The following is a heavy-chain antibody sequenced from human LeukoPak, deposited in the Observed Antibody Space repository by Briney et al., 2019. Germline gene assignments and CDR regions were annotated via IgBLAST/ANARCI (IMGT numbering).Heavy chain of an antibody. CDR3: ATQYYYDSSGWFDY. J-gene: IGHJ4*02. CDR2: INPNSGGT. Sequence: ASVKVSCKASGYTFTGYYMHWVRQAPGQGLEWMGWINPNSGGTNYAQKFQGRVTMTRDTSISTAYMELSRPRSDDTAVYYCATQYYYDSSGWFDYWGQGTLVTVSS. D-gene: IGHD3-22*01. CDR1: GYTFTGYY. V-gene: IGHV1-2*02.